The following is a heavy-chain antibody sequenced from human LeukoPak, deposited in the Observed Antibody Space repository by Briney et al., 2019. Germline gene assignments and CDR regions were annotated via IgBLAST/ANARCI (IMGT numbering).Heavy chain of an antibody. D-gene: IGHD1-26*01. Sequence: DPSETLSLTCAVYGGSFSGYYWSWIRQPPGKGLEWIGEINHSGSTNYNPSLKSRVTISVDTSKNQFSLTLSSVTAADTAVYYCARGTNTPARIVGATGAFDYWGQGTLVTVSS. J-gene: IGHJ4*02. CDR2: INHSGST. V-gene: IGHV4-34*01. CDR3: ARGTNTPARIVGATGAFDY. CDR1: GGSFSGYY.